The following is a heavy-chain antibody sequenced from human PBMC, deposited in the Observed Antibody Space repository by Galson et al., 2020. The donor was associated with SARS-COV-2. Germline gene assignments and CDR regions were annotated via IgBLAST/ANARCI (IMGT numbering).Heavy chain of an antibody. CDR1: GDSVSTNSAT. J-gene: IGHJ4*02. CDR2: SYYRSRWFN. Sequence: ASETLSLTCAISGDSVSTNSATWNWIRPSPSRGLEWLGRSYYRSRWFNDYAVSVKSRMTNTPDTSDNQFSLQLNSGTPEDTAVYYCARWGLGDSDDYGGQGALVTFSS. CDR3: ARWGLGDSDDY. V-gene: IGHV6-1*01. D-gene: IGHD3-16*01.